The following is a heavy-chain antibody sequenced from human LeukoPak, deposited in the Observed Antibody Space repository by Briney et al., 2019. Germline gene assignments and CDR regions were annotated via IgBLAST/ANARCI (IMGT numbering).Heavy chain of an antibody. D-gene: IGHD3-3*01. CDR3: AKRSVPGRPGY. Sequence: GGSLRLSWAASGFIVSDNDIKWVRQAPGKGLEWVSLIYADGSTHYTDSVKGRFSISRDNSQNTVYLQMNSLRGEDTAVYFCAKRSVPGRPGYWGQGTLVTVSS. CDR2: IYADGST. J-gene: IGHJ4*02. V-gene: IGHV3-66*04. CDR1: GFIVSDND.